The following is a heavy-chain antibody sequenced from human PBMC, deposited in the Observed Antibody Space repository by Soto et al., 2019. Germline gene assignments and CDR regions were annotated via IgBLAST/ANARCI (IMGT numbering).Heavy chain of an antibody. D-gene: IGHD6-13*01. CDR2: IDPGDSYT. CDR3: GRGYTSTWKTCDY. CDR1: GYTITSYL. V-gene: IGHV5-10-1*01. Sequence: PEESLSSSCPGSGYTITSYLSTWVSQLPGKGLEWMGRIDPGDSYTNYSPSFQGHVTISADKSINTAYLQWSSLKASDTAIYYCGRGYTSTWKTCDYWGRGTLVTGSA. J-gene: IGHJ4*02.